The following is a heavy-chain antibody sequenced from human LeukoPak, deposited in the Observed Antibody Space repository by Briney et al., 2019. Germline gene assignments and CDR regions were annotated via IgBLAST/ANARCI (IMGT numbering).Heavy chain of an antibody. CDR1: GHSISSGYY. Sequence: SETLSLTCAVSGHSISSGYYWGWIRQPPGKGLEWIGSIYHSGSTYYNPSLKSRVTISVDTSKNQFSLKLSSVTAADTAVYYCASTVKAIGATPGYWGQGTLVTVSS. V-gene: IGHV4-38-2*01. CDR3: ASTVKAIGATPGY. D-gene: IGHD4-17*01. CDR2: IYHSGST. J-gene: IGHJ4*02.